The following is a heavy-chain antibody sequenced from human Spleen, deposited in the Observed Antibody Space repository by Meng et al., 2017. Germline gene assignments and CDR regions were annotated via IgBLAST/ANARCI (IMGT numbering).Heavy chain of an antibody. J-gene: IGHJ4*02. V-gene: IGHV1-2*06. Sequence: ASVKVSCKASGYTFTGWYMHWVRQAPGQGLEWMGRINPNSGGTNYAQKFLGRVTMTRDTSTSTAYMELSRLRYDDTAVYYCASLQDTAMMPAEYWGQGTLVTVSS. CDR1: GYTFTGWY. D-gene: IGHD5-18*01. CDR3: ASLQDTAMMPAEY. CDR2: INPNSGGT.